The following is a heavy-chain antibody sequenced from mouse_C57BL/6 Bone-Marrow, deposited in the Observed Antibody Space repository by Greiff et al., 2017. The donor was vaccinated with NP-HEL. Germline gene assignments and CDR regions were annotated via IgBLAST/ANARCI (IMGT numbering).Heavy chain of an antibody. CDR2: ISNLAYSI. V-gene: IGHV5-15*01. CDR3: ARHGSNYPFAY. Sequence: EVKLVESGGDLVKPGGSLKLSCAASGFTFSDYGMAWVRQAPRKGPEWVAFISNLAYSIYYADTVTGRFTISRENAKNTLYLEMSSLRSEDTAMYYCARHGSNYPFAYWGQGTLVTVSA. J-gene: IGHJ3*01. CDR1: GFTFSDYG. D-gene: IGHD2-5*01.